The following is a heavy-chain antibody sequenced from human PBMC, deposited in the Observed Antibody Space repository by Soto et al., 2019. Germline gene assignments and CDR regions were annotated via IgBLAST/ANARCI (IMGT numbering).Heavy chain of an antibody. D-gene: IGHD3-22*01. Sequence: ASVKVSCKASGFTFSTSTVQWVRQARGKPPEWVGWIVIGSGDTTYSQKLQDRLTIFRDMSTSTAYLELSSLRLDDTAVYYCAPEVITAGYFDRWGPGTLDTV. CDR1: GFTFSTST. CDR2: IVIGSGDT. V-gene: IGHV1-58*01. J-gene: IGHJ5*02. CDR3: APEVITAGYFDR.